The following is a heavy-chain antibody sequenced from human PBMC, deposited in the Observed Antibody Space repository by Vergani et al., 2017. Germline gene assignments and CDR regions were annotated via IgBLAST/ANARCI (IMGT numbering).Heavy chain of an antibody. D-gene: IGHD3-22*01. V-gene: IGHV5-10-1*03. Sequence: EVQLVQSGAEVKKPGESLRISCKGSGYSFTSYWISWVRQMPGKGLEWMGRIDPSDSYTNYSPSFQGHVTISADKSISTAYLQWSSLKASDTAMYYCARPQWDYYDSSGYYYFDYWGQGTLVTVSS. CDR1: GYSFTSYW. CDR2: IDPSDSYT. CDR3: ARPQWDYYDSSGYYYFDY. J-gene: IGHJ4*02.